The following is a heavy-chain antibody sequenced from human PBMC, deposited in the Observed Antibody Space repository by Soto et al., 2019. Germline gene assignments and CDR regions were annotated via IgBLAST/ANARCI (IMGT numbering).Heavy chain of an antibody. CDR2: ISYSGST. CDR3: ARGVLH. Sequence: QVQLQESGPGLVQPSQTLSLTCTVSGGSISSGGYYWSWIRQHPGTGLEWIGHISYSGSTYYNTSLXSXXTISVDTSRNQFPLIVNSVTAAATAVYYCARGVLHWGQGTLVTVSS. J-gene: IGHJ4*01. CDR1: GGSISSGGYY. V-gene: IGHV4-31*03.